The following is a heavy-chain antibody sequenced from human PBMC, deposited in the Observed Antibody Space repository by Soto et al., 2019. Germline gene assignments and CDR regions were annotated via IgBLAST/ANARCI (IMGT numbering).Heavy chain of an antibody. CDR1: GGSISSGGYY. CDR2: IYYSGST. CDR3: ARGTVVVPALGLDY. D-gene: IGHD2-2*01. V-gene: IGHV4-31*03. J-gene: IGHJ4*02. Sequence: ASETLSLTCTVSGGSISSGGYYWSWIRQHPGKGLEWIGYIYYSGSTYYNPSLKSRVTISVDTSKNQFSLKLSSVTAADTAVYYCARGTVVVPALGLDYWGQGTLVTVSS.